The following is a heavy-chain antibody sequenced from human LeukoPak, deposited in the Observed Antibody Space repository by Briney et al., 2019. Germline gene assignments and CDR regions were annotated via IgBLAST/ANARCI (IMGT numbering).Heavy chain of an antibody. V-gene: IGHV1-18*01. CDR2: SAYNGNT. CDR3: ARVVVVVPAASNWFDP. J-gene: IGHJ5*02. D-gene: IGHD2-2*01. Sequence: SAYNGNTNYAQKLQGRVTMTTDTSTSTAYMELRSLRSDDTAVYYCARVVVVVPAASNWFDPWGQGTLVTVSS.